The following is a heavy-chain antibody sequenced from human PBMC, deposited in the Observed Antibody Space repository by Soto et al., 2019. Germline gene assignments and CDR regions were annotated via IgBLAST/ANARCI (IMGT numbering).Heavy chain of an antibody. CDR1: GYPVTAYY. J-gene: IGHJ3*02. CDR3: ARGVAVGVAGSAAFDM. CDR2: INPATGAA. D-gene: IGHD3-3*01. Sequence: QLHLVQSGAVVKKPGASVTVSCSASGYPVTAYYMHWVRQAPGRGLEWMGGINPATGAAKDTQTFQVRCTVAGDTSDVSGSRELAGMASGEAAFFFWARGVAVGVAGSAAFDMWGQGTLVTVSS. V-gene: IGHV1-2*02.